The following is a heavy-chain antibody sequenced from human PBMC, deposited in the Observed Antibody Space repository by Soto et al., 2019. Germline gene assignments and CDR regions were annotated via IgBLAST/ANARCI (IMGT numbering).Heavy chain of an antibody. CDR2: ISAYNGNT. J-gene: IGHJ4*01. CDR1: GYTFTSYG. V-gene: IGHV1-18*01. Sequence: ASVKVSCKASGYTFTSYGISWVRQAPGQGLEWMGWISAYNGNTNYAQKLQGRVTMTTDTSTSTAYMELRSLRSDDTAVYYCARSSGDYIQSRELDYWGRGTLVTVSS. CDR3: ARSSGDYIQSRELDY. D-gene: IGHD3-10*01.